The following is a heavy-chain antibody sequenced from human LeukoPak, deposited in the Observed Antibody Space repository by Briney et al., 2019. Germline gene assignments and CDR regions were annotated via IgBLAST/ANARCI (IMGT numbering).Heavy chain of an antibody. CDR3: ARDNWGWGYFDY. Sequence: SETLSLTCTVSGGSISSYYWSWIRQPPGKGLEWIGCIYYSGSTNYNPSLKSRVTISVDMSKNQFSLKLSSVTAADTAVYYCARDNWGWGYFDYWGQGTLVTVSS. V-gene: IGHV4-59*01. CDR2: IYYSGST. CDR1: GGSISSYY. J-gene: IGHJ4*02. D-gene: IGHD7-27*01.